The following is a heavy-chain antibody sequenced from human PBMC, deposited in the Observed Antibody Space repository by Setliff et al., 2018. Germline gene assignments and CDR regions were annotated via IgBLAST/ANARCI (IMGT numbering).Heavy chain of an antibody. CDR2: IYPADSDT. V-gene: IGHV5-51*01. J-gene: IGHJ4*02. CDR3: ARDSGSPLDY. D-gene: IGHD6-6*01. Sequence: GESLKISCKGSGYTFTNYWIAWVRQMPGKGLEYMGIIYPADSDTTYSPSFQGQVTISADKSINTAYLQWSSLKASDTAMYYCARDSGSPLDYWGQGTLVTVSS. CDR1: GYTFTNYW.